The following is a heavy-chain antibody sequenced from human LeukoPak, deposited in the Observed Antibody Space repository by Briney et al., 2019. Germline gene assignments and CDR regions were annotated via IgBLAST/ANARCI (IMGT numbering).Heavy chain of an antibody. CDR2: ITTYSGLT. CDR1: GYTFINYG. Sequence: ASVKVSCKASGYTFINYGFNWVRQAPGQGLEWMGWITTYSGLTHYAQKFQDRVTSSTDRSTTTAFMEMRRLRSDDTAVYYCARDAEGLDSWGQGTVVTVSS. J-gene: IGHJ4*02. CDR3: ARDAEGLDS. V-gene: IGHV1-18*01.